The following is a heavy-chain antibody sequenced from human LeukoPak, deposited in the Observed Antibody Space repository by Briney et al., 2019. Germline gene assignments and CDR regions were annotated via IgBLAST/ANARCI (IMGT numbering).Heavy chain of an antibody. CDR2: ISSNGDNT. D-gene: IGHD3-9*01. Sequence: GGSLRLSCAASGFTFSTYAMHWVRQAPGKRLECISSISSNGDNTYYAKSVKGRFTISRDNSKNTLYLQMGSLRSEDTAVYYCARDLKDWVAPGQGNFDYWGQGTLVTVSS. V-gene: IGHV3-64*01. CDR1: GFTFSTYA. CDR3: ARDLKDWVAPGQGNFDY. J-gene: IGHJ4*02.